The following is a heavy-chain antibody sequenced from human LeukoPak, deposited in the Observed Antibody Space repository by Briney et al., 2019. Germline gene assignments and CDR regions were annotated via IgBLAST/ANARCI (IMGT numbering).Heavy chain of an antibody. D-gene: IGHD4-17*01. CDR1: GYTFTGYY. CDR3: ARTPPDYGIDY. CDR2: MSPNSGNT. V-gene: IGHV1-8*02. Sequence: GASVKVSCKASGYTFTGYYMHWVRQAPGQGLEWMGWMSPNSGNTGYAQKFQGRITMTKSTSISTAYMELSDLESEDTAVYYCARTPPDYGIDYWGQGTLVTVSS. J-gene: IGHJ4*02.